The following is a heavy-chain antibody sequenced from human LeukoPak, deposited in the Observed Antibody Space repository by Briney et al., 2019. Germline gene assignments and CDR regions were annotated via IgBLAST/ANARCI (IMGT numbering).Heavy chain of an antibody. V-gene: IGHV4-59*01. J-gene: IGHJ6*02. CDR1: GGSFSGYY. Sequence: PSETLSLTCAVYGGSFSGYYWSWIRQPPGKGLEWIGYIYYSGSTNYNPSLKSRVTISVDTSKNQFSLKLSSVTAADTAVYYCARFGRDGYLYYYYGMDVWGQGTTVTVSS. CDR3: ARFGRDGYLYYYYGMDV. CDR2: IYYSGST. D-gene: IGHD5-24*01.